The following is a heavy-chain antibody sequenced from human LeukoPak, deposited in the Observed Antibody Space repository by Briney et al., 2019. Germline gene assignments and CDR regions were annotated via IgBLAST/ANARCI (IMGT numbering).Heavy chain of an antibody. J-gene: IGHJ3*02. V-gene: IGHV4-59*01. CDR3: ARVRFLEWLLGPFGAFDI. CDR1: GGSISSYY. CDR2: IYYSGST. Sequence: SETLSLTCTVSGGSISSYYWSWIRQPPGKGLEWIGYIYYSGSTNYNPSLKSRVTISVDTSKNQFSLKLSSVTAADTAVYYCARVRFLEWLLGPFGAFDIWGQGTMVTVSS. D-gene: IGHD3-3*01.